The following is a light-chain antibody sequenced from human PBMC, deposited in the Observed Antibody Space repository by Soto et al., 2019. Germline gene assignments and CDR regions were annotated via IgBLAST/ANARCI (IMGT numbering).Light chain of an antibody. CDR3: QQYNGYSRA. Sequence: DIQMTQSPSTLSASIGDRVTITCRASQSISDWLAWYQQKPGKAPKLLIYRASNLESGVPSRFSGSRSGTEFTITFSSLQPDDFATYYGQQYNGYSRAFGKGTKVEIK. V-gene: IGKV1-5*03. CDR1: QSISDW. J-gene: IGKJ1*01. CDR2: RAS.